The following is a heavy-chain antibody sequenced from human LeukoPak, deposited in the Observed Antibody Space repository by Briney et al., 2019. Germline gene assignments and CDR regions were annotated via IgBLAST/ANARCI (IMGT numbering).Heavy chain of an antibody. V-gene: IGHV3-30*18. Sequence: GGSLRLSCAASGFTFSSYGMHWVRQAPGKGLEWVAVISYDGSNKYYADSVKGRFTISRDNSKNTLYLQMNSLGAEDTAVYYCAKGGPYDYVWGSYRSIPGAVFDYWGQGTLVTVSS. CDR3: AKGGPYDYVWGSYRSIPGAVFDY. D-gene: IGHD3-16*02. CDR1: GFTFSSYG. J-gene: IGHJ4*02. CDR2: ISYDGSNK.